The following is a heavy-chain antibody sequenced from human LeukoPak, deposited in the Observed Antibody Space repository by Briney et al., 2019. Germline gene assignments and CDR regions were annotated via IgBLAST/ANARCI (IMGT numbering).Heavy chain of an antibody. CDR1: GFTLSSYG. CDR3: AKDPETAAGTPGDY. CDR2: IRYDGSNK. D-gene: IGHD6-13*01. Sequence: GGSLRLSCAASGFTLSSYGMHWVRQAPGKGLEWVAFIRYDGSNKYYADSVKGRFTISRDNSKNTLYLQMNSLRAEDTAVYYCAKDPETAAGTPGDYWGQGTLVTVSS. J-gene: IGHJ4*02. V-gene: IGHV3-30*02.